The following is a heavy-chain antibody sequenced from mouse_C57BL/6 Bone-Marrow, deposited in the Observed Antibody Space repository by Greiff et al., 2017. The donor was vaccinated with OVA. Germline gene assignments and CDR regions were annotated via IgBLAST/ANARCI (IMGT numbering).Heavy chain of an antibody. CDR2: IDPENGDT. D-gene: IGHD3-2*02. J-gene: IGHJ2*01. V-gene: IGHV14-4*01. CDR3: TTPGPPSGYNYCDY. CDR1: GFNIKDDY. Sequence: VQLQQSGAELVRPGASVKLSCTASGFNIKDDYMHWVKQSPEQGLEWIGWIDPENGDTEYASKFQGQATITADTASNTAYLQLSSLTSEDTAVDYCTTPGPPSGYNYCDYWGQGTTLTVSA.